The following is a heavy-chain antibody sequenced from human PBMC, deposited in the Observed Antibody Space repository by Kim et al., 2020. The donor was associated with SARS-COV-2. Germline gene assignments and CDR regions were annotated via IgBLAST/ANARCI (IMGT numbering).Heavy chain of an antibody. D-gene: IGHD5-12*01. CDR2: ISGSGGST. V-gene: IGHV3-23*01. J-gene: IGHJ6*02. Sequence: GGSLRLSCAASGFTFSSYAMSWVRQAPGKGLEWVSAISGSGGSTYYADSVKGRFTISRDNSKNTLYLQMNSLRAEDTAVYYCAKDIRYSGYGKINYYYYGMDVWGQGTTVTVSS. CDR1: GFTFSSYA. CDR3: AKDIRYSGYGKINYYYYGMDV.